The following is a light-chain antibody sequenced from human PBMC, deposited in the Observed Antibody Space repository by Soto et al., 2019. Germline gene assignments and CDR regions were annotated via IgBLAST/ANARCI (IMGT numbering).Light chain of an antibody. CDR1: QSLLHSDGYTY. Sequence: DIVMTQSPPSLSVTPGEPASISCRSSQSLLHSDGYTYVDWYVQRPGQSPQLLIYLGSNRASGVPDRLSGSGSGTDFTLKICKVESEDVGIYYCMQVLHTPFSFGPGTKVDFK. V-gene: IGKV2-28*01. J-gene: IGKJ3*01. CDR2: LGS. CDR3: MQVLHTPFS.